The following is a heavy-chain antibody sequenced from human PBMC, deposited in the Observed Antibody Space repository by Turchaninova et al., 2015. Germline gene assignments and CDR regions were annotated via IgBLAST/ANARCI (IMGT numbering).Heavy chain of an antibody. Sequence: QVQLQQWGAGLLKPSETLSLTCAVYGGSFSGYYWSWIRQPPGKGLAWIGEIKHSGSTNYNPSLKSRGTIAVDTSKNQFSLKLSSVTAADTAVYYCARGRGSSYGSWFDPWGQGTLVTVSS. D-gene: IGHD5-18*01. V-gene: IGHV4-34*01. CDR1: GGSFSGYY. CDR2: IKHSGST. CDR3: ARGRGSSYGSWFDP. J-gene: IGHJ5*02.